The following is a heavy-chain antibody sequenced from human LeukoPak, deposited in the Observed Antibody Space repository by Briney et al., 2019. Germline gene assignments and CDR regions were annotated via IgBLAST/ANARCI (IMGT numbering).Heavy chain of an antibody. Sequence: GGTLSLSSAASGFTFRSNGMSWVRPAPGKGLEWVSAISGSGGSTYYAASVKGRFTISRDNSKNTLYLQMNSLRPEDTAVYYCARAATRWELPNDAFDIWGQGTMVTVSS. D-gene: IGHD2-15*01. CDR1: GFTFRSNG. J-gene: IGHJ3*02. V-gene: IGHV3-23*01. CDR3: ARAATRWELPNDAFDI. CDR2: ISGSGGST.